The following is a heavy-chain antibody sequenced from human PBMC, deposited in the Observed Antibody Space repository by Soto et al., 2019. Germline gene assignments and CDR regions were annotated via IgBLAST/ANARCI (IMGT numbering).Heavy chain of an antibody. CDR1: GGSISSSSYY. D-gene: IGHD3-16*01. V-gene: IGHV4-39*01. J-gene: IGHJ5*02. Sequence: SETLSLTCTVSGGSISSSSYYWGWIRQPPGKGLEWIGSIYYSGSTYYNPSLKCRVTISVDTSKNQFSLKLSSVTAADTAVYYCARSSDYVWGSAIKFDPWGQGTLVTVSS. CDR2: IYYSGST. CDR3: ARSSDYVWGSAIKFDP.